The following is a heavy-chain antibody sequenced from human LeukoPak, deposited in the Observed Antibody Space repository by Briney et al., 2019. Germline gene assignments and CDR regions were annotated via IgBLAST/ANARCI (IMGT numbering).Heavy chain of an antibody. V-gene: IGHV4-39*07. CDR1: GGSISSSSYY. Sequence: SATLSLTCTVSGGSISSSSYYWGWIRQPPGKGLEWIGSIYYSGSTYYNPSLKSRVTISVDTSKNQFSLKLSSVTAADTAVYYCARDGNRTLDGYSSGWYEGGWFDPWGQGTLVTVSS. CDR3: ARDGNRTLDGYSSGWYEGGWFDP. CDR2: IYYSGST. J-gene: IGHJ5*02. D-gene: IGHD6-19*01.